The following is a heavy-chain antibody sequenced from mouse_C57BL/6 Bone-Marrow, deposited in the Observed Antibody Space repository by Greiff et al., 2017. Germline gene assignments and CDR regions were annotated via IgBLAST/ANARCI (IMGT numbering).Heavy chain of an antibody. CDR2: IDPANGST. CDR1: GFNIKNSY. D-gene: IGHD1-1*01. V-gene: IGHV14-3*01. J-gene: IGHJ1*03. CDR3: ASSYFGSSEWYFDV. Sequence: VQLQQSVAELVRPGASVKLSCTASGFNIKNSYMHWVKQRPEQGLEWIGRIDPANGSTKYAPKFPGTATLTADTSSTTAYLQLRSLSSEDTAFCYCASSYFGSSEWYFDVWGTGTTVTVSS.